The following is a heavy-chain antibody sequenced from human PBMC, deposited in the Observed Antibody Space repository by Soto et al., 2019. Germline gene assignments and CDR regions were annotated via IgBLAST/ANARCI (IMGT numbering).Heavy chain of an antibody. CDR3: ASPGRIVLMVYTISFDY. CDR1: GFTFSSYA. D-gene: IGHD2-8*01. J-gene: IGHJ4*02. CDR2: ISGSGGST. V-gene: IGHV3-23*01. Sequence: GGSLRLSCAASGFTFSSYAMSWVRQAPGKGLEWVSAISGSGGSTYYADSVKGRFTISRDNSKNTLYLQMNSLRAEDTAVYYCASPGRIVLMVYTISFDYWGQGTLVTVSS.